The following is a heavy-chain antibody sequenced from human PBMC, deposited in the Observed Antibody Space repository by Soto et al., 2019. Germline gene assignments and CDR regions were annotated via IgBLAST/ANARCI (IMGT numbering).Heavy chain of an antibody. CDR1: GFSFGSYG. Sequence: QVQLVESGGGVVQPGRSLRLSCTASGFSFGSYGMHWVRQAPGKGLEWVAAIWHDGTNKYYGDSVKGRSTISRDNSKNTMYLQMNSLIAEDKAVYYCARDITGIEVGAARIWGQGTLVTVSS. J-gene: IGHJ4*02. CDR2: IWHDGTNK. CDR3: ARDITGIEVGAARI. D-gene: IGHD6-19*01. V-gene: IGHV3-33*01.